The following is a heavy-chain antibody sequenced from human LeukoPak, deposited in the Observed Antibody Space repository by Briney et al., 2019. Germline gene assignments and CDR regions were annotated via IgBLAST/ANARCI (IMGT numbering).Heavy chain of an antibody. D-gene: IGHD3-16*02. Sequence: ASVKVSCKASGYTFTSYYMHWVRQAPGQGLEWMGIINPSGSSTLYAQKFQGRVTMTRDMSTTTDYMELSSLRSEDTAVYYCARDNSVGDIAWWFDPWGQGTLVTASS. CDR2: INPSGSST. CDR3: ARDNSVGDIAWWFDP. CDR1: GYTFTSYY. J-gene: IGHJ5*02. V-gene: IGHV1-46*01.